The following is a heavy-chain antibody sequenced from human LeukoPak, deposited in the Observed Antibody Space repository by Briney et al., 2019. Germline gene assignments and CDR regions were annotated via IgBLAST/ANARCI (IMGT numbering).Heavy chain of an antibody. D-gene: IGHD5-12*01. J-gene: IGHJ4*02. CDR1: GDSASSNSAA. CDR3: ARSAWVDNWDHFDY. Sequence: SQTLSLSCAISGDSASSNSAAWNWIRQSPSRGLEWLGRTYYRSKWYNDYAVSVKSRITINPDTSKNQFSLQLNSVTPEDTAVYYCARSAWVDNWDHFDYWGQGTLVTVSS. CDR2: TYYRSKWYN. V-gene: IGHV6-1*01.